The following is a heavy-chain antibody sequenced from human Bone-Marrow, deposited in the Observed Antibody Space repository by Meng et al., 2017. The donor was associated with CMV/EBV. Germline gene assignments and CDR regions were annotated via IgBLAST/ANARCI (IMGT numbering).Heavy chain of an antibody. CDR3: ARLLECDYGDY. Sequence: SGGSICLRSSYWGFFRRPPCKGLRSISSFYFSAITYYNPSLNSPVTISVYTSKYPSSLKLIYRTAACTAWYYCARLLECDYGDYWGQGTLVTVSS. CDR1: GGSICLRSSY. V-gene: IGHV4-39*07. J-gene: IGHJ4*02. CDR2: FYFSAIT.